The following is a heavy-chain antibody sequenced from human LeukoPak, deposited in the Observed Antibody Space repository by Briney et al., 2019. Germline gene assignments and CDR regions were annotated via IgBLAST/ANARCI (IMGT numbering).Heavy chain of an antibody. CDR1: GFPFSNYW. J-gene: IGHJ4*02. CDR3: AREIAQQLDY. CDR2: IKREGSEK. V-gene: IGHV3-7*01. D-gene: IGHD6-13*01. Sequence: GGSLRLSCAASGFPFSNYWMNRVRLAPGKGLEWVANIKREGSEKYYVDSVKGRFIISRDDAKNSLFLQMNSLRVEDTAVYYCAREIAQQLDYWGQGTLVTVSA.